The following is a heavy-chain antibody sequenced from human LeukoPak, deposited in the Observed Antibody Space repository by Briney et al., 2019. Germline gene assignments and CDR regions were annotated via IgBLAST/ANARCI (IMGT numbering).Heavy chain of an antibody. V-gene: IGHV3-23*01. CDR1: GFTFINYA. Sequence: GGSLRLSCAASGFTFINYAISWVRQAPGMGLEWVSGISGGSDGTYYAESVKGRFTISRDNSKNTLYLQMNSLRAEDTAIYYFAKGSSGYIYGDYWGQGTLVTVSS. CDR3: AKGSSGYIYGDY. D-gene: IGHD5-18*01. CDR2: ISGGSDGT. J-gene: IGHJ4*02.